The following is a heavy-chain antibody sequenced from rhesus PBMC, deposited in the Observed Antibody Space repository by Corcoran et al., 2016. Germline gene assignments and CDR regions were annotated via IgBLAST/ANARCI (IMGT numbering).Heavy chain of an antibody. Sequence: EVQLVQSGAEVKRPGESLKISCKTSGYSFTSYWISWVRQMPGKGLEGRGAIDPSSSSTRYSPSFQGQVTISADKSISTAYLQWSSLKASDSATYYCAKRDWVYGLDSWGQGVVVTVSS. D-gene: IGHD3-3*01. J-gene: IGHJ6*01. CDR2: IDPSSSST. CDR3: AKRDWVYGLDS. V-gene: IGHV5-2*01. CDR1: GYSFTSYW.